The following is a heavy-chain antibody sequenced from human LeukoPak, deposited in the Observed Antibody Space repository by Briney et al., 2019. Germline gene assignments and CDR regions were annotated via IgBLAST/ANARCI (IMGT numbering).Heavy chain of an antibody. V-gene: IGHV1-69*13. CDR1: GGTFSSYA. CDR2: IIPIFGTA. J-gene: IGHJ5*02. CDR3: ARGGYSGYDLGVWFDP. D-gene: IGHD5-12*01. Sequence: ASVKVSGKASGGTFSSYAISWVRQAPGQGLEWMGGIIPIFGTANYAQKFQGRVTITADESTSTAYMELSSLRSEDTAVYYCARGGYSGYDLGVWFDPWGQGTLVTVSS.